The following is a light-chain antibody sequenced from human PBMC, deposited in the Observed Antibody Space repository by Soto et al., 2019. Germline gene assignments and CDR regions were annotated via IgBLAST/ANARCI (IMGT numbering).Light chain of an antibody. V-gene: IGLV2-14*01. CDR3: SSYRSGSILYV. Sequence: QSALTQPASVSGSPGQSITISYTGTSSDVGGFNFVSWYQQHPGKAPKVVIYEVINRPSGISNRFSGSKSDNTASLTISGLQAEDEAEYYCSSYRSGSILYVFGTGTKLTVL. CDR2: EVI. CDR1: SSDVGGFNF. J-gene: IGLJ1*01.